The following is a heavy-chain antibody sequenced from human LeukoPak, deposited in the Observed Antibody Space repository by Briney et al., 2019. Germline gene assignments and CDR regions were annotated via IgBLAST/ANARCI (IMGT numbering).Heavy chain of an antibody. D-gene: IGHD3-10*01. J-gene: IGHJ6*02. CDR2: INTNTGNP. V-gene: IGHV7-4-1*02. CDR3: ARGGELLWFGESTGDYYYYYGMDV. Sequence: ASVKVSCKASGGTFSSYAISWVRQAPGQGLEWMGWINTNTGNPTYAQGFTGRFVFSLDTSVSTAYLQISSLKAEDTAVYYCARGGELLWFGESTGDYYYYYGMDVWGQGTTVTVSS. CDR1: GGTFSSYA.